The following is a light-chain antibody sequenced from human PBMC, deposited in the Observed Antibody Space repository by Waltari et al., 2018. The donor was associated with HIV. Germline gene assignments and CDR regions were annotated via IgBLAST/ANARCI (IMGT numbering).Light chain of an antibody. Sequence: DIQMTQSPSTLSASVGDRVTITCRASERISSWLAWYQQKPGKAPKLLIYTASSLQSRVPSRFSGSGSGREFTLTITGLQPDDFATYYCQQYYTYPWTFGHGTKVEIK. V-gene: IGKV1-5*03. CDR2: TAS. CDR1: ERISSW. CDR3: QQYYTYPWT. J-gene: IGKJ1*01.